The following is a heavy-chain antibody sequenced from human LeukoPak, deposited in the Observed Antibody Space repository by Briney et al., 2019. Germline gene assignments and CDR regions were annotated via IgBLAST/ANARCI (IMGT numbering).Heavy chain of an antibody. CDR1: GGSITSYF. D-gene: IGHD3-10*01. V-gene: IGHV4-59*12. Sequence: SETLSLTCTVSGGSITSYFWSWIRQPPGKGLEWIGYIFYTGRTNFNPSLKSRVTISVDTSKNQFSLKLSSVTAADTAVYYCARGFGNRYYYGSGSLAYWGQGTLVTVSS. CDR2: IFYTGRT. CDR3: ARGFGNRYYYGSGSLAY. J-gene: IGHJ4*02.